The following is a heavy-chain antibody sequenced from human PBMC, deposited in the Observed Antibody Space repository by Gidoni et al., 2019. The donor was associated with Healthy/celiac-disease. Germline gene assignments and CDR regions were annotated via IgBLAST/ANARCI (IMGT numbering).Heavy chain of an antibody. J-gene: IGHJ4*02. V-gene: IGHV1-2*02. CDR3: ARDRVVERATPDY. D-gene: IGHD2-15*01. Sequence: QVQLVQSVADVKKPGASVKVSCQASGYTFTGYYMHWVRQAPGQGLEWMGWINPNSGGTNYAQKFQGRVTMTRDTSISTDYMELSRLRSDDTAVYYCARDRVVERATPDYWGQGTLVTVSS. CDR1: GYTFTGYY. CDR2: INPNSGGT.